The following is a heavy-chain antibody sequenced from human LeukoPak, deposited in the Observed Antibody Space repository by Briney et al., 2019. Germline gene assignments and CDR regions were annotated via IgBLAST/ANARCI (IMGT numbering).Heavy chain of an antibody. Sequence: AVGSLRLSSAAPGFTVSSKYMSWVRQGPGKGLEWVSPIKITSSYIYYAYSVKGRFTISRENAKNSLYLRMNSLRAEDTAAYYIARVLWGGDCYADWGQGTLVTVSS. D-gene: IGHD2-21*02. V-gene: IGHV3-21*01. J-gene: IGHJ1*01. CDR1: GFTVSSKY. CDR2: IKITSSYI. CDR3: ARVLWGGDCYAD.